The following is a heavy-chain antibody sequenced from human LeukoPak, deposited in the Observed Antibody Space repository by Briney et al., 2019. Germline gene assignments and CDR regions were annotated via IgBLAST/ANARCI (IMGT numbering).Heavy chain of an antibody. CDR2: MSGSGNDI. CDR3: AKALLISYYDTSGYDY. V-gene: IGHV3-11*01. Sequence: GGSLRLSCAASGFTFSDYYMGWIRQAPGKGLEGVSYMSGSGNDIYYADSVKGRFTISRDNAKNSLYLQMNSLRAEDTAVYYCAKALLISYYDTSGYDYWGQGSLVTVSS. D-gene: IGHD3-22*01. J-gene: IGHJ4*02. CDR1: GFTFSDYY.